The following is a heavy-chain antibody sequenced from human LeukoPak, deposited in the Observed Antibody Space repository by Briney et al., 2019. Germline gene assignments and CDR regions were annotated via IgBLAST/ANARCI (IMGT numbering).Heavy chain of an antibody. D-gene: IGHD2-2*01. CDR1: GGSFSGCY. CDR3: ASGRDIVVVPAVQPSPFDF. V-gene: IGHV4-34*01. Sequence: PSETPSLTCAVYGGSFSGCYWSWIRQPPGKGLEWIGEINHSGSTNYNPSLKSRVTISVDTSKNQFSLKLSSVTAADTAVYYCASGRDIVVVPAVQPSPFDFWGQGTLVTVSS. J-gene: IGHJ4*02. CDR2: INHSGST.